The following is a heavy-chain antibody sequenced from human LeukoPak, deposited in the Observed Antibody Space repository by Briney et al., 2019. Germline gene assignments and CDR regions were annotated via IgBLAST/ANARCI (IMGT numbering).Heavy chain of an antibody. Sequence: GASVKVSCKASGYTFTGYYMHWVRQAPGQGLEWMGWINPNSGGTNYAQKFQGRVTMTRDTSISTAYMELSRLRSGDTAVYYCARRRHSGSYYFDYWGQGTLVTVSS. J-gene: IGHJ4*02. V-gene: IGHV1-2*02. CDR1: GYTFTGYY. D-gene: IGHD1-26*01. CDR3: ARRRHSGSYYFDY. CDR2: INPNSGGT.